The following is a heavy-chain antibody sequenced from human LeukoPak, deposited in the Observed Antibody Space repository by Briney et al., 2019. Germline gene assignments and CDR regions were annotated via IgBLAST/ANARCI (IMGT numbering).Heavy chain of an antibody. CDR2: INQDGSEK. CDR3: ARGITGRTFDY. Sequence: GGSLRLSCAASGFTFSDYWVTWVRQAPGKGLEWVANINQDGSEKYYVDSVKGRFTISRDNAKNSVSLQMSSLRAEDTAVYYCARGITGRTFDYWGQGTLVTVSS. D-gene: IGHD1-20*01. V-gene: IGHV3-7*01. J-gene: IGHJ4*01. CDR1: GFTFSDYW.